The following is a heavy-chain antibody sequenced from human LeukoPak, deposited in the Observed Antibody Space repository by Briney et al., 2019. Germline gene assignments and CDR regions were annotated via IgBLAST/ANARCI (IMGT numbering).Heavy chain of an antibody. D-gene: IGHD4/OR15-4a*01. V-gene: IGHV3-53*01. CDR2: IYSDNT. Sequence: GGSLRLSCTVSGFTVSSNSMSWVRQAPGKGLEWVSFIYSDNTHYSDSAKGRFTISRDNSKNTLYLQMNSLRAEDTAVYYCARRAGAYSHPYDYWSQGTLVTVSS. J-gene: IGHJ4*02. CDR3: ARRAGAYSHPYDY. CDR1: GFTVSSNS.